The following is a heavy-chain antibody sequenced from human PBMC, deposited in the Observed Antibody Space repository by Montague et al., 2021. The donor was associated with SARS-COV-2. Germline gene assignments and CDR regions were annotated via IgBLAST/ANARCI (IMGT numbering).Heavy chain of an antibody. J-gene: IGHJ5*02. Sequence: SLRLSCAASGFTFSSYSMNWVRQAPGKGLEWVSSISSSSSYIYYADSVKGRFTISRDNAKNSLYLQMNSLRAEDTAVYYCARGPSCILWCQNSKRTRFDPWGQGTLVTVSS. V-gene: IGHV3-21*01. CDR1: GFTFSSYS. CDR3: ARGPSCILWCQNSKRTRFDP. CDR2: ISSSSSYI. D-gene: IGHD2-21*01.